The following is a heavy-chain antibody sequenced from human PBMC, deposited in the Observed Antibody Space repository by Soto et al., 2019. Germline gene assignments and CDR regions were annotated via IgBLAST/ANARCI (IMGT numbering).Heavy chain of an antibody. CDR1: GITFSSYA. J-gene: IGHJ4*02. Sequence: EVQLLESGGGLVQPGGSLRISCATSGITFSSYAMYWVRQAPGKGLEWVSTISGRGDDTYYAEAVKGRFTISRDNSKHTLHLQMNRLRDDDTAAYYFAFRNYSSFPWGQGTLVTVSS. V-gene: IGHV3-23*01. CDR2: ISGRGDDT. CDR3: AFRNYSSFP. D-gene: IGHD1-7*01.